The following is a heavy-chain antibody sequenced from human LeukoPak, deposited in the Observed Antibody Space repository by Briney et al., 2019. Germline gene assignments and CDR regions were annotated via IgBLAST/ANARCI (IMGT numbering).Heavy chain of an antibody. Sequence: SETLSLTCAVYGGSFSGYYWSWIRQPPGKGLEWIGEVNHSGSTNYNPSLRSRGTISVDTSKNQFSLKLSSVTAADTAVYYCARTQSFYYVSGSPGLIDYWGQGTLVTVSS. CDR1: GGSFSGYY. V-gene: IGHV4-34*01. J-gene: IGHJ4*02. D-gene: IGHD3-10*01. CDR2: VNHSGST. CDR3: ARTQSFYYVSGSPGLIDY.